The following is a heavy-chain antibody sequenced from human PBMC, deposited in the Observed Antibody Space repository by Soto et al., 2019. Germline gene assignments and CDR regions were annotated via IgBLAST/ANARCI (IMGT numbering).Heavy chain of an antibody. D-gene: IGHD3-22*01. V-gene: IGHV4-61*01. CDR3: ARGRPSYYYDSSGCAFDI. CDR1: GGSVRSGSYY. CDR2: IYYSGST. Sequence: SETLSLTCTVSGGSVRSGSYYWIWIRQPPGKGLEWIGYIYYSGSTNYNPSLKSRVTISVDTSKNQFSLKLSSVTAADTAVYYCARGRPSYYYDSSGCAFDIWGQGTMVTVSS. J-gene: IGHJ3*02.